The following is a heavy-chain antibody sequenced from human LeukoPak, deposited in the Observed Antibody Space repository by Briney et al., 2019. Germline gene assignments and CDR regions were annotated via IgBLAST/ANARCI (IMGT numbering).Heavy chain of an antibody. Sequence: SETLSLTCAVSGDPISSSNWWSWVRQPPEKGLEWIGEIYHSGNTNYNPPLKSRVTISLDKSKNQFSLKLSSVTAADTAVYYCTTPDSSGYYYLYWGQGTLVTVSS. CDR2: IYHSGNT. J-gene: IGHJ4*02. V-gene: IGHV4-4*02. CDR3: TTPDSSGYYYLY. CDR1: GDPISSSNW. D-gene: IGHD3-22*01.